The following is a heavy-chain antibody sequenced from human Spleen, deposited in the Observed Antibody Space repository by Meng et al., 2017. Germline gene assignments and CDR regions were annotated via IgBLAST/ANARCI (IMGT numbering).Heavy chain of an antibody. CDR3: ARGSNPENDY. J-gene: IGHJ4*02. V-gene: IGHV1-46*01. D-gene: IGHD4-11*01. Sequence: VQLEPAVGELKKPVASVQVSCKASGYTLTSYYMHWVRPDPVQGLVWIGTSNTRGGNTSHAQKFQCIVTMTRDTSTCTVYMELTSLTSEVTAVYYCARGSNPENDYWGQGTLVTVSS. CDR1: GYTLTSYY. CDR2: SNTRGGNT.